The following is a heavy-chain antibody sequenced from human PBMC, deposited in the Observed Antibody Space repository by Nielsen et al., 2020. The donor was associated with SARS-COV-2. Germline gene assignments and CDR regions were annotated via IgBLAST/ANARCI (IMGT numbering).Heavy chain of an antibody. CDR3: ARLWDDGYYFDTGPYDY. CDR1: GFPFHRYV. V-gene: IGHV3-23*05. J-gene: IGHJ4*02. CDR2: IDNSGESA. Sequence: GESLKISCEVSGFPFHRYVMSWVRQAQGGGLEYVSAIDNSGESADYADSVKGRFVISRDNSKNTLYLQMNSLRAEDTAVYYCARLWDDGYYFDTGPYDYWGQGTLVTVSS. D-gene: IGHD3-22*01.